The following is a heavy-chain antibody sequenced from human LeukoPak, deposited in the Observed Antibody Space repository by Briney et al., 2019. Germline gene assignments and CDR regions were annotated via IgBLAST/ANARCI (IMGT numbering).Heavy chain of an antibody. J-gene: IGHJ3*02. V-gene: IGHV3-33*01. CDR2: IWYDGSNK. D-gene: IGHD3-22*01. CDR3: ARESYDSSGFDAFDI. Sequence: PGGSLRLSCAASGFTFSSYGMHWVRQAPGKGLEWVAVIWYDGSNKYYADSVKGRFTISRDNSKNTLYLQMNSLRAEDTAVYYCARESYDSSGFDAFDIWGQGTMVTVSS. CDR1: GFTFSSYG.